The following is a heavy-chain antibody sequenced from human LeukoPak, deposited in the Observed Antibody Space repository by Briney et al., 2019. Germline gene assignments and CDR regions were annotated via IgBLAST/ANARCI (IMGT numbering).Heavy chain of an antibody. CDR3: ASSPEAGTGWFDP. D-gene: IGHD1-14*01. Sequence: SETLSLTCTVSGGSFSTYYWSWIRQPPGKGLEWIGYIYYSGSTNYNPSLRSRVTMSVDTSKKQFSLKLSSVTAADTAVYYCASSPEAGTGWFDPWGQGTLVTVSS. V-gene: IGHV4-59*01. CDR1: GGSFSTYY. J-gene: IGHJ5*02. CDR2: IYYSGST.